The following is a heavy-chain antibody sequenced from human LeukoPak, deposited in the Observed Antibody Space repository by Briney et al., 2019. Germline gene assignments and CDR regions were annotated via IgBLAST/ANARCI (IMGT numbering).Heavy chain of an antibody. CDR2: IAHIGST. J-gene: IGHJ4*02. Sequence: SETLSLTCTVSGGSINSFYWSWIRQPPGKGLEWIGYIAHIGSTNCNPSLESRVTILVDTSENQLSLRLSSVTAADTAMYYCARHRMDGSDSPLFDYWGQGTLVTVSS. CDR3: ARHRMDGSDSPLFDY. D-gene: IGHD2-21*01. V-gene: IGHV4-59*08. CDR1: GGSINSFY.